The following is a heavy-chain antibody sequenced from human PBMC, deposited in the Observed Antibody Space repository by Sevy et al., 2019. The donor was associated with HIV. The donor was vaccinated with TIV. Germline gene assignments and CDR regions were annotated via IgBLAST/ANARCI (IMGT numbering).Heavy chain of an antibody. D-gene: IGHD1-1*01. V-gene: IGHV4-4*07. CDR1: GDSISSYY. J-gene: IGHJ4*02. CDR2: IYTSGRT. CDR3: TRGEVQLWPSGFDY. Sequence: SETLSLTCTVSGDSISSYYWSWIRQPAGKGLEWIERIYTSGRTNYNPSLKSRVTMSVDTSKNQFSLKLRSVTAADTAVYFCTRGEVQLWPSGFDYWGQGTLVTVSS.